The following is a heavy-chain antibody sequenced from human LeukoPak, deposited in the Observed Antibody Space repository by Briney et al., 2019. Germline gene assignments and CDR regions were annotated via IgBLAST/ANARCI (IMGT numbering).Heavy chain of an antibody. CDR1: GFTFSFYG. J-gene: IGHJ4*02. V-gene: IGHV3-30*02. CDR2: IRWDGSIK. CDR3: ARSKSYDSSGYYFDY. D-gene: IGHD3-22*01. Sequence: GGSLILSCAASGFTFSFYGMHWVRQAPGKGLEWVAFIRWDGSIKYYADSVKGRFSISRDTSKNTLYLQMNSLRAEDTAVYYCARSKSYDSSGYYFDYWGQGTLVTVSS.